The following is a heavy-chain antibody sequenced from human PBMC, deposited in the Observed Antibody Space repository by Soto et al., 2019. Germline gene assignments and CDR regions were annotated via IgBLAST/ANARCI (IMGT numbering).Heavy chain of an antibody. CDR1: GYSFTSYW. CDR2: IYPGDSDT. J-gene: IGHJ6*02. Sequence: GESLKISCKGSGYSFTSYWIGWVRQMPGKGLEWMGIIYPGDSDTRYSPSFQGQVTISADKSISTAYLQWSSLKASDTAMYYCARSLAAAGTQYYYCYGMDGWGQGTMVTV. CDR3: ARSLAAAGTQYYYCYGMDG. V-gene: IGHV5-51*01. D-gene: IGHD6-13*01.